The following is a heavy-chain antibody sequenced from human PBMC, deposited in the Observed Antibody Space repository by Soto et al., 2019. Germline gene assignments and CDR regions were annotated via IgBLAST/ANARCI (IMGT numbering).Heavy chain of an antibody. CDR3: ARHEDGAAAGNALDY. V-gene: IGHV4-39*01. Sequence: TLSLTCTVSGGSISSSSYYWGWIRQPPGKGLEWIGSIYYSGSTYYNPSLKSRVTISVDTSKNQFSLKLSSVTAADTAVYYCARHEDGAAAGNALDYWGQGTLVTVSS. CDR2: IYYSGST. J-gene: IGHJ4*02. CDR1: GGSISSSSYY. D-gene: IGHD6-13*01.